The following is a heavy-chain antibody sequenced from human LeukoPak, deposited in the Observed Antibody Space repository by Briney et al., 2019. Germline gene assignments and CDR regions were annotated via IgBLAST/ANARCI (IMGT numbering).Heavy chain of an antibody. Sequence: GGSLRLSCAASGFTFSRFWMHWVRQPPGKGLVWVSRINSDGSSTSYADSVKGRFTISRDNAKNTLYLQMNSLRAEDTAVYYCARDSVLGDTAMAVDYWGQGTLVTVSS. V-gene: IGHV3-74*01. CDR1: GFTFSRFW. CDR3: ARDSVLGDTAMAVDY. CDR2: INSDGSST. J-gene: IGHJ4*02. D-gene: IGHD5-18*01.